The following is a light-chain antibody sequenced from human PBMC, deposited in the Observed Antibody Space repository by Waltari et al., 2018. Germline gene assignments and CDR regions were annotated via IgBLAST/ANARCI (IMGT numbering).Light chain of an antibody. CDR3: QQYNNWLPIA. J-gene: IGKJ5*01. Sequence: EIVMTQPPATLSVSQGERATLSCSASQSVSSNLAWYQQKPSQSPRLLIYGSSTRATGIPARFSGSGSGTEFTLTISSLQSEDFAVYYCQQYNNWLPIAFGQGTRLEIK. CDR1: QSVSSN. V-gene: IGKV3-15*01. CDR2: GSS.